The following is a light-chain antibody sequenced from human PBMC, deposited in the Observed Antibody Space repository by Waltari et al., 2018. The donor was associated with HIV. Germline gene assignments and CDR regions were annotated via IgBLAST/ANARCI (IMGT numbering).Light chain of an antibody. CDR3: QSTDSSGTHVV. V-gene: IGLV3-25*03. CDR1: ALPKQY. J-gene: IGLJ2*01. Sequence: SYELTQPPSVSVSPGQTARITCSGDALPKQYAYWYQQKPGQAPVVLIYKDSERPSGIPERFSGYSSGTTVTLTISGVQAEDEADYYCQSTDSSGTHVVFGGGTKLTVL. CDR2: KDS.